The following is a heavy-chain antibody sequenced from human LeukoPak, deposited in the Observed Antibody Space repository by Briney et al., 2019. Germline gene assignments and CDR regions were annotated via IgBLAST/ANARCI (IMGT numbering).Heavy chain of an antibody. CDR3: GRIPPINKNYDIMTGWGRGYHYYYYMDV. CDR2: IYYSGST. V-gene: IGHV4-59*12. D-gene: IGHD3-9*01. CDR1: GGSISSYD. J-gene: IGHJ6*03. Sequence: KSSETLTLTCTVSGGSISSYDWSWIRQPPGKGLEGVGYIYYSGSTNYNPSLKSRVTILVDTSKNQSSLELSAVNAAGTAVVYFGRIPPINKNYDIMTGWGRGYHYYYYMDVWGKGATVTMSS.